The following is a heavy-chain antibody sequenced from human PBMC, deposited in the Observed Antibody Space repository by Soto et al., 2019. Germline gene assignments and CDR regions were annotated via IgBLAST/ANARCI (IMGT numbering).Heavy chain of an antibody. CDR1: GFTFGGYW. Sequence: PGGSLRLSCAASGFTFGGYWMSWVRRGPGKGPEWVSSISWNSNIIGYADSVKGRFTISRDNAKNSLYLQMNSLRPEDTALYYCAKGGPDGFCSGGRCYFDYWGQGTLVTVSS. CDR2: ISWNSNII. V-gene: IGHV3-9*01. J-gene: IGHJ4*02. D-gene: IGHD2-15*01. CDR3: AKGGPDGFCSGGRCYFDY.